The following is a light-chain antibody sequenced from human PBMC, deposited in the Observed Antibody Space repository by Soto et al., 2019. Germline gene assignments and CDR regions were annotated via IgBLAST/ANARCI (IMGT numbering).Light chain of an antibody. V-gene: IGLV1-40*01. Sequence: QSALTQPPSVSGAPGQRVTISCTGSSSNIGAGYDVHWYQQLPGTAPKLLIFANINRPSGVPDRFSGSTSGTSASLAITGLRAEDEADYYCATWDDSLNGVVFGGGTKVTVL. CDR1: SSNIGAGYD. J-gene: IGLJ2*01. CDR3: ATWDDSLNGVV. CDR2: ANI.